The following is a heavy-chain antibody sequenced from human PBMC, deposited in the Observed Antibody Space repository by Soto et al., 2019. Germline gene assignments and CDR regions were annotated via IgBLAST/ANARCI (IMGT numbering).Heavy chain of an antibody. CDR1: GFTFNDYA. CDR3: ARTYYYGSGTYPRFDP. D-gene: IGHD3-10*01. V-gene: IGHV3-23*01. CDR2: ISRTGDST. J-gene: IGHJ5*02. Sequence: EVQVLESGGGLVQPGGSLRLSCAASGFTFNDYAMSWVRQAPGKGLEWVSLISRTGDSTYFADSVKGRFIISRDNSKNTLYLQMNSLRAEDTAVYYCARTYYYGSGTYPRFDPWGQGTLVTVSS.